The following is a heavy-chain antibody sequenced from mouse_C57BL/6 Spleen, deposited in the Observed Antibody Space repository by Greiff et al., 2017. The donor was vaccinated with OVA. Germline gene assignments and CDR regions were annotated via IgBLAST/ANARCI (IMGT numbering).Heavy chain of an antibody. D-gene: IGHD2-5*01. CDR1: GFTFSSYA. CDR2: ISDGGSYT. CDR3: ARASNYDGDY. J-gene: IGHJ4*01. Sequence: EVMLVESGGGLVKPGGSLKLSCAASGFTFSSYAMSWVRQTPEKRLEWVATISDGGSYTYYPDNVKGRFTISRDNAKNNLYLQMSHLKSEDTAMYYCARASNYDGDYWGQGTSVTVSS. V-gene: IGHV5-4*03.